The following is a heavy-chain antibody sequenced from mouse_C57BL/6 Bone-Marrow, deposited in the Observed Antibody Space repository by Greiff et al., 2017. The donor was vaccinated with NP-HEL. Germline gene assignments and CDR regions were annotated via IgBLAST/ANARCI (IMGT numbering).Heavy chain of an antibody. Sequence: QVQLQQSGAELARPGASVKLSCKASGYTFTSYGISWVKQRTGQGLEWIGEIYPRSGNTYYNEKFKGKATLTADKSSSTAYMELRSLTSEDSAVYFCARKRYYDYDWFAYWGQGTLVTVSA. V-gene: IGHV1-81*01. J-gene: IGHJ3*01. CDR1: GYTFTSYG. CDR2: IYPRSGNT. CDR3: ARKRYYDYDWFAY. D-gene: IGHD2-4*01.